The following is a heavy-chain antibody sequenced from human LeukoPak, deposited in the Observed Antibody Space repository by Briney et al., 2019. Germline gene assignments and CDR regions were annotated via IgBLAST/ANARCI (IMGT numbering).Heavy chain of an antibody. CDR3: ARGKGDTAMVTFDY. D-gene: IGHD5-18*01. J-gene: IGHJ4*02. V-gene: IGHV4-34*01. Sequence: PSETLSLMRAVYVGPLRGYYWSWIRPPPGKGLEWVGEINHSGSTNYNPSLKSRVTISVDTSKTQFSLKLSSVTAADTAVYYCARGKGDTAMVTFDYWGQGTLVTVSS. CDR2: INHSGST. CDR1: VGPLRGYY.